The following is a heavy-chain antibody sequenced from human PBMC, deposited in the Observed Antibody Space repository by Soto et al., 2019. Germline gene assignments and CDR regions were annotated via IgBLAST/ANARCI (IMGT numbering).Heavy chain of an antibody. CDR1: GGTFSSYA. Sequence: SVKVSCKASGGTFSSYAISWVRQAPGQGLEWMGGIIPICGTANYAQKFQGRVTITADKSTSTAYMELSSLRSEDTAVYYCARSLRTQGDFWSGYPPPVYYYYGMDVWGQGTTVTVSS. CDR3: ARSLRTQGDFWSGYPPPVYYYYGMDV. V-gene: IGHV1-69*06. J-gene: IGHJ6*02. D-gene: IGHD3-3*01. CDR2: IIPICGTA.